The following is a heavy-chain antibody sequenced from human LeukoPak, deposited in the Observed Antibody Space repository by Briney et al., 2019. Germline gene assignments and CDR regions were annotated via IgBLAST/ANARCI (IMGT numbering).Heavy chain of an antibody. J-gene: IGHJ4*02. CDR1: GYTLTELS. CDR2: INPNSGGT. CDR3: ARQHDYGDYYFDY. Sequence: ASVKVSCKVSGYTLTELSMHWVRQAPGQGLEWMGWINPNSGGTNYAQKFQGRVTMTRDTSISTAYMELSRLRSDDTAVYYCARQHDYGDYYFDYWGQGTLVTVSS. V-gene: IGHV1-2*02. D-gene: IGHD4-17*01.